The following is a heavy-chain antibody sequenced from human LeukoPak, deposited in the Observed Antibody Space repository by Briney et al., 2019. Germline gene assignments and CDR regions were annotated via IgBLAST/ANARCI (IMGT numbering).Heavy chain of an antibody. V-gene: IGHV3-30-3*01. CDR3: AKDLRITMVRGVDY. J-gene: IGHJ4*02. Sequence: GGSLRLSCAASGFTFSAYSIHWVRQAPGKGLEWVAVMSFDGTKENYADSVKGRFTISRDNSKNTLYLQMNNLRAEDTAVYYCAKDLRITMVRGVDYWGQGTLVTVSS. CDR2: MSFDGTKE. CDR1: GFTFSAYS. D-gene: IGHD3-10*01.